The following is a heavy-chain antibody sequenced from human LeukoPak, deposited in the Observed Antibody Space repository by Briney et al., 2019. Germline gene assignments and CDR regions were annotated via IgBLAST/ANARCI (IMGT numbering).Heavy chain of an antibody. CDR1: GFTFRSYA. Sequence: GGSLRLSCAASGFTFRSYAMSWVRQAPGKGLEWVSVISGPGYTTYYADSVKGRLTISRDNSNNMLYLQLSSLRAEDTAVYYCAKDLSDNYNLFDYWGQGTLVTVSS. D-gene: IGHD1-1*01. V-gene: IGHV3-23*01. J-gene: IGHJ4*02. CDR2: ISGPGYTT. CDR3: AKDLSDNYNLFDY.